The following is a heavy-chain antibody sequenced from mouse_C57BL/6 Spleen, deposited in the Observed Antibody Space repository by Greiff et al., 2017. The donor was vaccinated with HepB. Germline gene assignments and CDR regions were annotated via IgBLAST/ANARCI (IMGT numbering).Heavy chain of an antibody. CDR2: IYPGDGDT. Sequence: QQSGAELVKPGASVKISCKASGYAFSSYWMNWVKQRPGKGLEWIGQIYPGDGDTNYNGKFKGKATLTADKSSSTAYMQLSSLTSEDSAVYFCARKILDGSSYGWYFDVWGTGTTVTVSS. CDR1: GYAFSSYW. J-gene: IGHJ1*03. CDR3: ARKILDGSSYGWYFDV. D-gene: IGHD1-1*01. V-gene: IGHV1-80*01.